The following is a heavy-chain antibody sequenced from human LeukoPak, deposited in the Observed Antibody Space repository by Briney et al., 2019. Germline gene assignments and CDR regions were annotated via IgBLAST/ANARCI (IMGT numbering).Heavy chain of an antibody. D-gene: IGHD6-13*01. CDR3: ARSLSTGPSAAGDAFYFYYGMDV. Sequence: SETLSLTCNVSGGSISSHYWSWIWQPPGKGLEWIAYIHYSGSTNYNPSLTSRVTISVDTSKNQFSLKLTSVTAADTAVYYCARSLSTGPSAAGDAFYFYYGMDVWGQGTLVTVSS. J-gene: IGHJ6*02. CDR1: GGSISSHY. CDR2: IHYSGST. V-gene: IGHV4-59*11.